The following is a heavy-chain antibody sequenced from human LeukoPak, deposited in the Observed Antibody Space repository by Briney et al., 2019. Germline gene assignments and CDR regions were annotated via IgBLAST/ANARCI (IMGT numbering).Heavy chain of an antibody. J-gene: IGHJ4*02. D-gene: IGHD3-22*01. CDR1: GFTFSSYA. Sequence: GGSLRLSCAASGFTFSSYAMSWVRQAPGKGLEWVSAISGSGGNTYYADSVKGRFTISRDNSKNTLYLQMNSLRAEDTAVYYCAKRPTVTTDSSGYLPDYWGQGTLVTVSS. CDR2: ISGSGGNT. V-gene: IGHV3-23*01. CDR3: AKRPTVTTDSSGYLPDY.